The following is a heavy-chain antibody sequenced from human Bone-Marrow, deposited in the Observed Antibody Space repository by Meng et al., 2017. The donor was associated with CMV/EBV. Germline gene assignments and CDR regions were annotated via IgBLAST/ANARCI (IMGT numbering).Heavy chain of an antibody. CDR2: IIPILGIA. J-gene: IGHJ4*02. V-gene: IGHV1-69*10. CDR1: GGTFSSYA. D-gene: IGHD6-13*01. Sequence: SVKVSCKASGGTFSSYAISWVRQAPGQGLEWMGGIIPILGIANYAQKFQGRVTITTDESTNTAYMELSSLRSEDTAVYYCARSASGQQLIRGDFFDYWGQGTLVTVSS. CDR3: ARSASGQQLIRGDFFDY.